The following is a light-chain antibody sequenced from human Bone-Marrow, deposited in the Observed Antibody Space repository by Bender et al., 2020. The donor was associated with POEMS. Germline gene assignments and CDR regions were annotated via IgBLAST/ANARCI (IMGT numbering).Light chain of an antibody. Sequence: QSVVTQPPPLSEAPRQSATISCSGSSPTIGAGYDVHWYQQLPGTAPKLLIYGNSHRPSGVPERFSASKSGASASLAISELQSEDEALYYCSAWDDSLGGWVFGGGTKRTVL. V-gene: IGLV1-50*01. CDR1: SPTIGAGYD. CDR2: GNS. CDR3: SAWDDSLGGWV. J-gene: IGLJ3*02.